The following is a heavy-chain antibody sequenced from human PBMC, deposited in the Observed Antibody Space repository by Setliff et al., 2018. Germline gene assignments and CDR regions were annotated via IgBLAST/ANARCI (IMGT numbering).Heavy chain of an antibody. D-gene: IGHD1-1*01. V-gene: IGHV3-72*01. CDR1: GFIFSDHY. Sequence: QAGGSLRLSCAASGFIFSDHYMDWVRQAPGKGLEWVGRTRNKGNNYATEYAASVKGRFTISRDDSKNSMYLQMNSLKTEDTAVYYCTRDGAGTRSGFYFDYWGQGTLVTVSS. CDR2: TRNKGNNYAT. CDR3: TRDGAGTRSGFYFDY. J-gene: IGHJ4*02.